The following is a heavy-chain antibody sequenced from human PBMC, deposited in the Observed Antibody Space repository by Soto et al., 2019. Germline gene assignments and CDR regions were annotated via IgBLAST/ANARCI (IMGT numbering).Heavy chain of an antibody. D-gene: IGHD6-19*01. CDR1: GFTFSSYG. V-gene: IGHV3-33*01. Sequence: GGSLRLSCAASGFTFSSYGMHWVRQAPGKGLEWVAVIWYDGSNKYYADSVKGRFTISRDNSKNTLYLQMNSLRAEDTAVYYCARDCSSGWYCLFDYWGQGTLVTVSS. J-gene: IGHJ4*02. CDR3: ARDCSSGWYCLFDY. CDR2: IWYDGSNK.